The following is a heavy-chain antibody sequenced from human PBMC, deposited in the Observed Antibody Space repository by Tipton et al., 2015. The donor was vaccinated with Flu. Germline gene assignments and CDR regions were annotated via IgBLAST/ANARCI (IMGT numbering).Heavy chain of an antibody. CDR1: GFTFSTYG. D-gene: IGHD6-19*01. Sequence: SLRLSCAASGFTFSTYGMHWVRQAPGKGLEWVAVIYHDGSNEDYGDSVKGRFTISRDNSRNTLYLEMNSLRAEDTAVYYCARDLGYSSGWFGYWGQGTLVTVSS. V-gene: IGHV3-33*08. CDR3: ARDLGYSSGWFGY. J-gene: IGHJ5*01. CDR2: IYHDGSNE.